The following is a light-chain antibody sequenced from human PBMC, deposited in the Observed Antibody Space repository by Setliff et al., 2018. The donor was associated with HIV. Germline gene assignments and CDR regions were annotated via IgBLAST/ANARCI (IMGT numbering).Light chain of an antibody. CDR2: RSN. V-gene: IGLV1-47*01. Sequence: SALPQPPSASGTPGQRVTISCSGSSSNIGSNYVYWYQQLPGTAPKLLIYRSNQRPSGVPDRFSGSKSGTSASLAISGLRSEDEADYYCAAWDDSLSGSYVFGTGTKVTVL. CDR1: SSNIGSNY. CDR3: AAWDDSLSGSYV. J-gene: IGLJ1*01.